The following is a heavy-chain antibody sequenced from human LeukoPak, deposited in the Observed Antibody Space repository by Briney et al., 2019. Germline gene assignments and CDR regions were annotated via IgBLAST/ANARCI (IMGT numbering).Heavy chain of an antibody. D-gene: IGHD3-10*01. CDR1: GGSISSYF. J-gene: IGHJ4*02. Sequence: SETLSLTCTVSGGSISSYFWSWIRQPPGKGLEWIGYIYYSGSTNYNPSLKSRVTISVDTSMHQFSLKLTSVTAADTAVYYCARHGGGFGSGTYYNFDCWGQGTLVTVSS. V-gene: IGHV4-59*08. CDR3: ARHGGGFGSGTYYNFDC. CDR2: IYYSGST.